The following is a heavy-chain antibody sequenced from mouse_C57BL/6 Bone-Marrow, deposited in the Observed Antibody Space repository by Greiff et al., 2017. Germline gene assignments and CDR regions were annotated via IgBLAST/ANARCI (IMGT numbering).Heavy chain of an antibody. D-gene: IGHD2-4*01. J-gene: IGHJ3*01. CDR2: FYPGSGSI. V-gene: IGHV1-62-2*01. CDR3: ARHEEGGFYYDYDPWFAY. CDR1: GYTFTEYT. Sequence: QVQLQQSGAELVKPGASVKLSCKASGYTFTEYTIHWVKQRSGQGLEWIGWFYPGSGSIKYNEKFKDKATLTADKSSSTVYMALSRLTSEDSAVYFCARHEEGGFYYDYDPWFAYWGQGTLVTVSA.